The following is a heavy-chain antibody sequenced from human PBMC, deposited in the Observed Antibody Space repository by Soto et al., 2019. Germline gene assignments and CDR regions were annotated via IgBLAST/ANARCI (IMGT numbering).Heavy chain of an antibody. CDR1: GCTFTSYG. J-gene: IGHJ5*02. D-gene: IGHD3-22*01. V-gene: IGHV1-18*04. CDR2: ISAYNGNT. Sequence: XSVKGACKAFGCTFTSYGVSWVRQAPGQGLEWMGWISAYNGNTNYAQKLQGRVTMTTDTSTSTAYMELRSLRSDDTAVYYCARALLYYYDSSGFLVPSFDPWGQGTLVTVSS. CDR3: ARALLYYYDSSGFLVPSFDP.